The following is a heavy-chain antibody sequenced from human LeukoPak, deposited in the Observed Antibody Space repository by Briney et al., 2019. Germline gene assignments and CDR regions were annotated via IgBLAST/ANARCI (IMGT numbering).Heavy chain of an antibody. CDR1: GFTFSSYG. D-gene: IGHD3-10*01. CDR2: ISYDGSNK. CDR3: APHLGRFGESLFDY. J-gene: IGHJ4*02. V-gene: IGHV3-30*03. Sequence: PGGSLRLSCAASGFTFSSYGMHWVRQAPGKGLEWVAVISYDGSNKYYADSVKGRFTISRDNSKNTLCLQMNSLRAEDTAVYYCAPHLGRFGESLFDYWGQGTLVTVSS.